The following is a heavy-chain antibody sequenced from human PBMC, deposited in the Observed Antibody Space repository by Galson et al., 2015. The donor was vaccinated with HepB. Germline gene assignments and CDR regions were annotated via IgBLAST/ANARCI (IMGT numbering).Heavy chain of an antibody. J-gene: IGHJ5*02. CDR3: ARDRGIAAAGTVWWFDP. D-gene: IGHD6-13*01. V-gene: IGHV1-3*01. CDR1: GYTFTSYA. CDR2: INAGNGNT. Sequence: SVKVSCKASGYTFTSYAMHWVRQAPGQRLEWMGWINAGNGNTKYSQKFQGRVTITRDTSASTAYMELSSLRSEDTAVYYCARDRGIAAAGTVWWFDPWGQGTLVTVSS.